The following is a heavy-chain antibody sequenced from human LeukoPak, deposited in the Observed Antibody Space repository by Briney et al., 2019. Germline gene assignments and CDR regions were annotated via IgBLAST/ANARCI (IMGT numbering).Heavy chain of an antibody. CDR2: IYYSGST. CDR3: ARLGLYDSSGNLDY. V-gene: IGHV4-39*01. CDR1: GGSISSSSYY. Sequence: SETLSLTCTVSGGSISSSSYYWGWIRQPPGKGLEWIGSIYYSGSTYYNPSLKSRVTISVDTSKNQFSLKLSSVTAADTAVYYCARLGLYDSSGNLDYWGQGTLVTVSS. D-gene: IGHD3-22*01. J-gene: IGHJ4*02.